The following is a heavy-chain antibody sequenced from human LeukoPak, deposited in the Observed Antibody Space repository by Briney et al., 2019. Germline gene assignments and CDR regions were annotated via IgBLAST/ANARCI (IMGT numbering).Heavy chain of an antibody. CDR1: GYTLTELS. CDR2: FDPEDGET. V-gene: IGHV1-24*01. J-gene: IGHJ6*02. CDR3: ATGGVGYYGMDV. Sequence: ASVKVSCKVSGYTLTELSMHWVRQAPGKGLEWMGGFDPEDGETIYAQEFQGRVTMTEDTSTDTAYMELSSLRSEDTAVYYCATGGVGYYGMDVWGQGTTVTVSS. D-gene: IGHD3-10*01.